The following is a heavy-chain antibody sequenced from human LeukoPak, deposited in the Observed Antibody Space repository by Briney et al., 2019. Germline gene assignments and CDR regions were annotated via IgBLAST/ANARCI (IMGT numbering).Heavy chain of an antibody. CDR1: GFTVSSDH. CDR3: AKGDPYGSGSYPVDY. D-gene: IGHD3-10*01. CDR2: ISYEGSNK. Sequence: GGSLRLSCAASGFTVSSDHMSWVRPASGKGLEWVALISYEGSNKYYADSVKGRFTISRDNSKNTLYLQMNSLRPEDTAVYYCAKGDPYGSGSYPVDYWGQGTLVTVSS. V-gene: IGHV3-30*18. J-gene: IGHJ4*02.